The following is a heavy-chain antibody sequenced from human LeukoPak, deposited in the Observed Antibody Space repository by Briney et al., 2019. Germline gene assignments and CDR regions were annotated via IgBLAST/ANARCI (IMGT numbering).Heavy chain of an antibody. J-gene: IGHJ4*02. CDR1: GFTFSGFE. V-gene: IGHV3-48*03. CDR3: ATGVRYFDY. D-gene: IGHD3-10*01. Sequence: SGGSLRLSCAASGFTFSGFEMNWVRQAPGKGLEWVSYISSSGASIYYADSVKGRFTIARDNAKNSLDPQMNSLRDEDTAVYYCATGVRYFDYWGQGTLVTVSS. CDR2: ISSSGASI.